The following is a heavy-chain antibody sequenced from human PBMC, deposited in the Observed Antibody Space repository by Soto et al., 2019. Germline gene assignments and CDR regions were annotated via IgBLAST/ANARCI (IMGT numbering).Heavy chain of an antibody. CDR2: IIPFFGTA. V-gene: IGHV1-69*13. CDR1: KDTFSNYA. D-gene: IGHD6-13*01. Sequence: SVKVSCKASKDTFSNYAISWVRQAPGQGLEWMGGIIPFFGTAKYAQKFQGRVTITADESTSTAYMELSSLRSEDTALYYCARERVGRTQRNKAAAGPFDYWGQGTLVTVSS. CDR3: ARERVGRTQRNKAAAGPFDY. J-gene: IGHJ4*02.